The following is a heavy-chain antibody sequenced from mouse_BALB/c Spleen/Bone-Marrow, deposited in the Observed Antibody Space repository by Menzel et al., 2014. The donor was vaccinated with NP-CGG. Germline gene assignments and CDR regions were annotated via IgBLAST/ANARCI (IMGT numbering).Heavy chain of an antibody. D-gene: IGHD3-3*01. CDR1: GFTFSGYG. CDR3: ALGRDLFDY. V-gene: IGHV5-6-3*01. J-gene: IGHJ2*01. CDR2: ISGSGSST. Sequence: EVKVVESGGGLVQPGGSLKLSCAASGFTFSGYGMSWVRQTPDKGLELVATISGSGSSTYYPDSVKGRFTISRDNARNTLYLQMSSLKSEDTAMYYCALGRDLFDYWGQGTTLTVSS.